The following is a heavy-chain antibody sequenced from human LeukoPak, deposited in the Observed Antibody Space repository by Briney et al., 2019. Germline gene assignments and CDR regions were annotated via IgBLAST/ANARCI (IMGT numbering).Heavy chain of an antibody. J-gene: IGHJ5*02. Sequence: SETLSLSCTVSGVSVTRGAYYWTWIRQPPGKGLEWIGHVYYNGNTDYNPSLKSRVAMSVDKSNNQFSLKLSFVTAADTAVYFCAREIEGYSDFYSFGRPDNYWFDPWGQGTLITVSS. CDR2: VYYNGNT. D-gene: IGHD2-21*02. CDR3: AREIEGYSDFYSFGRPDNYWFDP. V-gene: IGHV4-61*08. CDR1: GVSVTRGAYY.